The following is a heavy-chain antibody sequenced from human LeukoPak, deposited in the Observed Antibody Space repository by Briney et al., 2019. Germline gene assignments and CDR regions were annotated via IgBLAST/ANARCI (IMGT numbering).Heavy chain of an antibody. CDR3: AREGEVGTTWSWFDP. Sequence: SQTLSFTCAISGDSVSSNSATWNWIRQSPSRGLEWLVRTYYRSKWYNNYAVSVKSRMTINADTSKNQFFLQLNSVTPEDMAVYYCAREGEVGTTWSWFDPWGQGALVTVSS. D-gene: IGHD1-26*01. CDR1: GDSVSSNSAT. J-gene: IGHJ5*02. CDR2: TYYRSKWYN. V-gene: IGHV6-1*01.